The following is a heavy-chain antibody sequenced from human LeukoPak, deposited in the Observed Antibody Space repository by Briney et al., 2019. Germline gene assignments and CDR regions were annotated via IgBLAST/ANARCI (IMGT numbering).Heavy chain of an antibody. CDR1: GGSLSSSSFF. CDR3: AVSGPYGSSLPWHS. CDR2: MYFSGST. V-gene: IGHV4-39*07. Sequence: PSETLSLTCTVSGGSLSSSSFFGGWIRQPPGKGLEWIATMYFSGSTFYNLSLKSRASMSLDTSKSQFSLNLKSLTAADTAFYFCAVSGPYGSSLPWHSWGQGTLVTVCS. J-gene: IGHJ4*02. D-gene: IGHD2-2*01.